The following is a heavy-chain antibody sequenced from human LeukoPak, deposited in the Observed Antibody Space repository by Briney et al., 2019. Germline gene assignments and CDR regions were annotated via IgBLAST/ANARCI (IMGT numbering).Heavy chain of an antibody. CDR3: ATATGLDSSGYYDAFDI. J-gene: IGHJ3*02. CDR2: ISPYNGNT. CDR1: GYTFTDDG. V-gene: IGHV1-18*01. Sequence: GASVKVSCKASGYTFTDDGISWVRQAPGQGLEWMGWISPYNGNTKYADKVLGRVTMSTDISTTTAYMELSSLRSEDTAVYYCATATGLDSSGYYDAFDIWGQGTMVTVSS. D-gene: IGHD3-22*01.